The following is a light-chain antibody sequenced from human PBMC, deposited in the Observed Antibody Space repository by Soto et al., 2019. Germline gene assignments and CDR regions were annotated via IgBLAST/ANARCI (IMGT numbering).Light chain of an antibody. V-gene: IGKV3-11*01. CDR3: QQRSNWSPYT. Sequence: EIVLTQSPATLSLSPGERATLSCRASQSVSSYLAWYQQKPGQAPRLLIYDASTRSTGIPARFSGSGSGTDFTLPISSLEPEDFAAYYCQQRSNWSPYTFGQGTKLEIK. CDR2: DAS. CDR1: QSVSSY. J-gene: IGKJ2*01.